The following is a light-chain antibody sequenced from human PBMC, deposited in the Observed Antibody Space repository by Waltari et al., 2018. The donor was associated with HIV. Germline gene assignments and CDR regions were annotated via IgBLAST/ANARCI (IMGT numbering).Light chain of an antibody. CDR2: DVS. Sequence: QSALTQPRSVSGSPAPSVTISCTGTSSDVGVSTYSSWYQQHPVKAPKLMIYDVSKRPSGVPDRFSGSKSGNAASLTISGLQAEDEADYYCCSYAGSYTYVFGTGTKVTVL. CDR1: SSDVGVSTY. J-gene: IGLJ1*01. CDR3: CSYAGSYTYV. V-gene: IGLV2-11*01.